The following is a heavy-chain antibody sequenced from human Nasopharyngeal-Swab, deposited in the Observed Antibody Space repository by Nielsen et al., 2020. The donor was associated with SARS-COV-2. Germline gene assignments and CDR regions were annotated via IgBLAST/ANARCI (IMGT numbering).Heavy chain of an antibody. V-gene: IGHV3-33*01. CDR3: ARDRITFGGVIVKGDAFGI. Sequence: WIRQPPGKGLEWVAVIWYDGSNKYYADSVKGRFTISRDNSKNTLYLQMNSLRAEDTAVYYCARDRITFGGVIVKGDAFGIWGQGTMVTVSS. CDR2: IWYDGSNK. J-gene: IGHJ3*02. D-gene: IGHD3-16*02.